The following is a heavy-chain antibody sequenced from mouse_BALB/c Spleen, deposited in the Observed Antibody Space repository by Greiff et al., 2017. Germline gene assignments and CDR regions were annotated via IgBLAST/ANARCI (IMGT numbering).Heavy chain of an antibody. CDR3: ARSDSSGYVGY. J-gene: IGHJ4*01. V-gene: IGHV1S132*01. CDR2: IFPGTGTT. D-gene: IGHD3-2*01. CDR1: GYTFTSYW. Sequence: LQESGAELVKPGASVKLSCKTSGYTFTSYWIQWVKQRPGQGLGWIGEIFPGTGTTYYNEKFKGKATLTIDTSSSTAYMQLSSLTSEDSAVYFCARSDSSGYVGYWGQGTSVTVSS.